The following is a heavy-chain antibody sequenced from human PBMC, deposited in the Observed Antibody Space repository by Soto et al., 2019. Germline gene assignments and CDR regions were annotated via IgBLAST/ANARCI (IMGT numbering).Heavy chain of an antibody. J-gene: IGHJ4*02. CDR1: GGSVSSYW. CDR2: IYYTGST. V-gene: IGHV4-59*02. Sequence: SETLSLTCAVSGGSVSSYWWSWIRQPPGKGLEWIGYIYYTGSTNYNPSLKSRVTISLDASKSQFSLKLSSVTAADTAVYYCARGPGASGTYHYFFDYWGPGTLVTVSS. D-gene: IGHD3-10*01. CDR3: ARGPGASGTYHYFFDY.